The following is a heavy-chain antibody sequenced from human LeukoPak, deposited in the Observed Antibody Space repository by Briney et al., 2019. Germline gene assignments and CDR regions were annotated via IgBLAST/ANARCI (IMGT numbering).Heavy chain of an antibody. CDR3: AKWNHDSSGYYDDAFDI. J-gene: IGHJ3*02. CDR2: ISGSGSST. V-gene: IGHV3-23*01. D-gene: IGHD3-22*01. Sequence: GGSLRLSCAASGFTFSSYAMSWVRQAPGKGLEWVSAISGSGSSTYYADSVKGRFTISRDNSKNTLYLQMNSLRAEDTAVYYCAKWNHDSSGYYDDAFDIWGQGTMVTVSS. CDR1: GFTFSSYA.